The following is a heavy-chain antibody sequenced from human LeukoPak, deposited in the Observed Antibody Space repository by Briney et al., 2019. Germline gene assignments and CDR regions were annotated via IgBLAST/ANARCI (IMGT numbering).Heavy chain of an antibody. V-gene: IGHV5-51*01. J-gene: IGHJ4*02. CDR3: ASGGYSYGYGALPQYYFDY. CDR2: IYPGDSDT. CDR1: GYSFTSYW. D-gene: IGHD5-18*01. Sequence: GESLKISCKGSGYSFTSYWIGWVRQMPGKGLEWMGIIYPGDSDTRYSPSFQGQVTISADKSISTAYLQWSSLKASDTAMYYCASGGYSYGYGALPQYYFDYWGQGTLVTVSS.